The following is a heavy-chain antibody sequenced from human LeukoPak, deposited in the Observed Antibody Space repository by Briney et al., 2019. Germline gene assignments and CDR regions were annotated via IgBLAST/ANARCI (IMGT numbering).Heavy chain of an antibody. CDR1: GFTFSNYG. CDR3: AKVQLERRELLPNFDY. V-gene: IGHV3-30*18. CDR2: MSYDGRNT. D-gene: IGHD1-1*01. Sequence: PGRSLRLSCAASGFTFSNYGMHWVRQAPGKGLEWVAVMSYDGRNTYYADSLKGRFTISRDNSKNTLYLQMNSLRVEDTAVYYCAKVQLERRELLPNFDYWGQGTLVSVSS. J-gene: IGHJ4*02.